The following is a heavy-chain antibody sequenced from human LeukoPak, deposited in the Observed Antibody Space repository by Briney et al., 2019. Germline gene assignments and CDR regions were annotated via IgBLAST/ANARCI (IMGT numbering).Heavy chain of an antibody. CDR1: GFTFSSYA. CDR2: INWNGGST. CDR3: AKARSYYYYMDV. J-gene: IGHJ6*03. Sequence: PGGSLRLSCAASGFTFSSYAMSWVRQAPGKGLEWVSGINWNGGSTGYADSMKGRFTISRDNAKNSLYLQMNSPRAEDMALYYCAKARSYYYYMDVWGKGTTVTVSS. V-gene: IGHV3-20*04.